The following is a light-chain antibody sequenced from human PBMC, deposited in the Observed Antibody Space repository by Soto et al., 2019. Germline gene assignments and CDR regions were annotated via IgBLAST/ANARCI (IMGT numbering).Light chain of an antibody. Sequence: QSVLTQPPSVSGAPGQRVTISCTGSSSNIGAGYDVHWYQQLPGTAPKLLIYGNSNRPSGVPDRFSGSKSGTSASLAITGLQAKDEADYYCQSYDGSLSGVVFGGGTKLTVL. J-gene: IGLJ2*01. CDR1: SSNIGAGYD. V-gene: IGLV1-40*01. CDR2: GNS. CDR3: QSYDGSLSGVV.